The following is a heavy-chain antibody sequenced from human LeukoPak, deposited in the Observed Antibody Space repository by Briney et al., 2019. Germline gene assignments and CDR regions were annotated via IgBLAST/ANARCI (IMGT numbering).Heavy chain of an antibody. D-gene: IGHD3-9*01. Sequence: SQTLSLTCTVSGASISSYYLSWIRQPPGKGLEWIGYISYSGSTNYNPSLESRVTISIDTPKNQFSLKLRSVTAADTAIYYCARQGYDILTGYIDAFDIWGQETMVTVSS. V-gene: IGHV4-59*08. CDR3: ARQGYDILTGYIDAFDI. CDR1: GASISSYY. J-gene: IGHJ3*02. CDR2: ISYSGST.